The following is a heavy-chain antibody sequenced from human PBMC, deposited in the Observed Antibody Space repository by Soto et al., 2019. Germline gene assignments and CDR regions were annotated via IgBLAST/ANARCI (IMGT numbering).Heavy chain of an antibody. Sequence: SETLSLTCAVYGGSFSGYYWSWIRQPPGKGLEWIGEINHSGSTNYNPSLKSRVTISVDTSKNQFSLKLSSVTAADTAVYYCARQGGYSYGYGHYYYYMDVWGKGTTVTVSS. CDR2: INHSGST. CDR3: ARQGGYSYGYGHYYYYMDV. D-gene: IGHD5-18*01. V-gene: IGHV4-34*01. J-gene: IGHJ6*03. CDR1: GGSFSGYY.